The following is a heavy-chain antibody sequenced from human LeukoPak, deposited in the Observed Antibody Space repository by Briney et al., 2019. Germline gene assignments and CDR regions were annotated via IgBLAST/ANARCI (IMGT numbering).Heavy chain of an antibody. D-gene: IGHD6-19*01. V-gene: IGHV3-23*01. J-gene: IGHJ4*02. CDR2: ISGRGDDT. Sequence: GGSLRLSCAASGFTFSNYAMSWVRQAPGKGLEWVSAISGRGDDTYYADSLKGRFTISRDNSKNTVYLQMNSLRAEDTAVYYCAKAPSGWYYYYDYWGQGTLVTVSS. CDR1: GFTFSNYA. CDR3: AKAPSGWYYYYDY.